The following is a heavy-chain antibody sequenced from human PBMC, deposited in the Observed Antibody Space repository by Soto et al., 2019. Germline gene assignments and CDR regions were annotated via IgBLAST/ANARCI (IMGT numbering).Heavy chain of an antibody. V-gene: IGHV4-59*08. J-gene: IGHJ4*02. CDR3: ARHCSTTSRYRY. Sequence: QVQLQESGPGLVKPSETLSLTCTVSGGSISSYYWSWIRQPPGKGLEWIGYIYYSGSTNYNPSLKSRVTISVDTSKNQFSLKLSSVTAADTAVYYCARHCSTTSRYRYWGQGTLVTVSS. CDR1: GGSISSYY. CDR2: IYYSGST. D-gene: IGHD2-2*01.